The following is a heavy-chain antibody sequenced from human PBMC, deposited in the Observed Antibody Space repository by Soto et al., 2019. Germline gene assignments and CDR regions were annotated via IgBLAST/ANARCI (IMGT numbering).Heavy chain of an antibody. CDR1: GGSISSYY. CDR2: IYYSGST. V-gene: IGHV4-59*01. CDR3: AREGLTGTIGLYYYYGMDV. D-gene: IGHD1-7*01. Sequence: QVQLQESGPGLVKPSETLSLTCTVSGGSISSYYWSWIRQPPGKGLEWIGYIYYSGSTNYNPSLKIRAPXSXDXXKNQFSLKLSSVTAADTAVYYCAREGLTGTIGLYYYYGMDVWGQGTTVTVSS. J-gene: IGHJ6*02.